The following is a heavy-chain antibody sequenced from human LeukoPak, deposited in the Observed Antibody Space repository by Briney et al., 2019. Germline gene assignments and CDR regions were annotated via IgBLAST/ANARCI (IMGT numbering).Heavy chain of an antibody. Sequence: SETLSLTCTVSGGSISSYYWSWIRQPPGKGLEWIGYIYYSGSTNYNPSLKSRVTISVDTSKNQFSLKLSSVTAADTAVYYCARDRVTMVRGDSYWGQGTLVTVSS. CDR3: ARDRVTMVRGDSY. CDR2: IYYSGST. D-gene: IGHD3-10*01. V-gene: IGHV4-59*01. CDR1: GGSISSYY. J-gene: IGHJ4*02.